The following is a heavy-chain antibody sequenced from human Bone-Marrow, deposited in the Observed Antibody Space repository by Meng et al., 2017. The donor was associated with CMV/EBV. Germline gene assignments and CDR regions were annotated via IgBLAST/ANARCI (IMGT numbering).Heavy chain of an antibody. D-gene: IGHD2-2*01. CDR2: IYYSGST. V-gene: IGHV4-59*01. J-gene: IGHJ5*02. CDR1: GGSISSYY. CDR3: ARGLTKYQLYNWFDP. Sequence: SETLSLTCTVSGGSISSYYWSWIRQPPGKGLEWIGYIYYSGSTNYNPSLKSRVTISVDTSKNQSSLKLSSVTAADTAVYYCARGLTKYQLYNWFDPWGQGTLVTFSS.